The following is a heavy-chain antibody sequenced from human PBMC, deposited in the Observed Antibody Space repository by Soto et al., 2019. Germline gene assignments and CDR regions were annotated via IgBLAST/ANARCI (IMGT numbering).Heavy chain of an antibody. V-gene: IGHV3-48*02. J-gene: IGHJ5*02. CDR2: ISSSSSTI. D-gene: IGHD6-6*01. CDR3: VRSYMYSSSFRHPFWFDP. Sequence: GGSLRLSCAASGFTFSSYSMNWVRQAPGKGLEWVSYISSSSSTIYYADSVKGRFTISRDNAKNSLYLQMNSLRDEDTAVYYCVRSYMYSSSFRHPFWFDPWGQGTLVTVSS. CDR1: GFTFSSYS.